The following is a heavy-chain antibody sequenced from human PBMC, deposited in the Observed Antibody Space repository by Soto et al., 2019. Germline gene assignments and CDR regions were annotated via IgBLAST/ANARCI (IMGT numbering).Heavy chain of an antibody. J-gene: IGHJ5*02. Sequence: PSETLSLTCTVSGGSIISGGYYWSWIRQHPGKGLEWIGYIYYSGSTYYNPSLKSRVTISVDTSKNQFSLKLSSVTAADTAVYYCIKYSGRPSTPAALGQGTLVTVSS. V-gene: IGHV4-31*03. CDR1: GGSIISGGYY. CDR3: IKYSGRPSTPAA. CDR2: IYYSGST. D-gene: IGHD1-26*01.